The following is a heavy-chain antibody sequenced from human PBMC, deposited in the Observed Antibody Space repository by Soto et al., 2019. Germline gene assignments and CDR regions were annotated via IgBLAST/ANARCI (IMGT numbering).Heavy chain of an antibody. CDR1: GFPFSSYA. V-gene: IGHV3-23*01. J-gene: IGHJ6*02. CDR3: DKMKYERYARNYGMDV. CDR2: LRDSGVSP. D-gene: IGHD2-8*01. Sequence: GGSLRLSCAGSGFPFSSYAMSWVRQAPEKGLEWVSALRDSGVSPYYADSVKGRFTISRDNSKNTLYLQMDSLRVEETALYYCDKMKYERYARNYGMDVWGQGTTVTVSS.